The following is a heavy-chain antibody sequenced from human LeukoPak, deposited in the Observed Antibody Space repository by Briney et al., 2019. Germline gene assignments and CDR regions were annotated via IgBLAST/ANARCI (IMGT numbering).Heavy chain of an antibody. J-gene: IGHJ4*02. CDR2: IYSDGTT. CDR1: GFTVSTNY. CDR3: ARLGFGSSWGERYYFDH. V-gene: IGHV3-66*01. D-gene: IGHD7-27*01. Sequence: PGGSLRLSCAASGFTVSTNYMGWVRQPPEKGLEWISIIYSDGTTYYTDSVRGRFIISRDNSESTLHLQMNSLRAEDTAIYYCARLGFGSSWGERYYFDHWGQGTLVTVSS.